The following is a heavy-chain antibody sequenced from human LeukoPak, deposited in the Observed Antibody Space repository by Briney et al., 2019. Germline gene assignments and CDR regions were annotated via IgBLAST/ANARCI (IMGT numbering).Heavy chain of an antibody. J-gene: IGHJ4*02. D-gene: IGHD5-24*01. CDR1: GFTFSSYA. CDR2: ISGSGSST. CDR3: ANTRWLLRGFDY. V-gene: IGHV3-23*01. Sequence: HTGGSLRLSCAASGFTFSSYAMSWVRQAPGKGLEWVSVISGSGSSTYYADSVKGRFTISRDNSKNTLYLQMNSLRAEDTAVYRCANTRWLLRGFDYWGQGTLVTVSS.